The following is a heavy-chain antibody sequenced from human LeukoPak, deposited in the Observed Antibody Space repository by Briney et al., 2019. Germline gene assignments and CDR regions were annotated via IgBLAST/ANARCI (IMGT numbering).Heavy chain of an antibody. V-gene: IGHV3-64*01. CDR2: INGNGGTT. Sequence: GGSLRLSCAASGFTFSNYAIHWVRQAPGKGLEYVSGINGNGGTTYYANSVKGRFTISRDNSKNTLYLQMNSLRAEDTAVYYCAKEHVAVAGTGIFDYWGQGTLVTVSS. D-gene: IGHD6-19*01. J-gene: IGHJ4*02. CDR3: AKEHVAVAGTGIFDY. CDR1: GFTFSNYA.